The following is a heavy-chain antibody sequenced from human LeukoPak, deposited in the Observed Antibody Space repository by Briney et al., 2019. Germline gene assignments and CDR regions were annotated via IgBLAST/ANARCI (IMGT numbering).Heavy chain of an antibody. Sequence: ASVKVSCKASGYTFTSYDINWVRQATGQGLEWMRWMNPNSGNTGYAQKFQGRVTMTRNTSISTAYMELSNLRSEDTAVYYCARGRGKAYCGGDCYPDYWGQGTRVTVSS. D-gene: IGHD2-21*02. J-gene: IGHJ4*02. V-gene: IGHV1-8*01. CDR1: GYTFTSYD. CDR2: MNPNSGNT. CDR3: ARGRGKAYCGGDCYPDY.